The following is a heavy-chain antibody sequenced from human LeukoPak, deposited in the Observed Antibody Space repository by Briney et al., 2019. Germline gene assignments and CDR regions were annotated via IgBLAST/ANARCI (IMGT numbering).Heavy chain of an antibody. CDR2: ISGSGSNT. D-gene: IGHD2-21*02. CDR1: GFTFSNYG. V-gene: IGHV3-23*01. Sequence: GGSLRLSCASSGFTFSNYGMGWVRQAPGKGLEWVSAISGSGSNTHYADSVKGRFTISRDNSKNTLYLQMNSLRAEDTAVYYCATTKYCGSDCYSWYFDYWGQETLVTVSS. J-gene: IGHJ4*02. CDR3: ATTKYCGSDCYSWYFDY.